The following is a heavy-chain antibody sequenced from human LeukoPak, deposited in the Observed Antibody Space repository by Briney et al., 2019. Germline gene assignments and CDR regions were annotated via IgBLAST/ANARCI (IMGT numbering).Heavy chain of an antibody. CDR3: AKDRDTTSSGTFDY. J-gene: IGHJ4*02. D-gene: IGHD6-13*01. V-gene: IGHV3-30*18. CDR2: ISDDGSYK. CDR1: GFTFSSYE. Sequence: GGSLRLSCAASGFTFSSYEMNWVRQAPGKGLEWVAVISDDGSYKNYADSVKGRFTISRDNSNNTLYLQMNSLRAEDTAVYYCAKDRDTTSSGTFDYWGQGTLVTVSS.